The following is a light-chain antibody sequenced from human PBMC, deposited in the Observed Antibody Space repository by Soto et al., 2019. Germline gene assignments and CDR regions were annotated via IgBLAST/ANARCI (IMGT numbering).Light chain of an antibody. CDR3: QQYNTYPLT. J-gene: IGKJ4*01. CDR1: QSISTW. V-gene: IGKV1-5*03. CDR2: KAS. Sequence: DIQMTQSPPTLSASVGDRVTITCRASQSISTWLAWYQQKPGKAPKLLIYKASSLESGVPSRFSGSGSGTEFTLTINSLQPDDFATYYCQQYNTYPLTFGGGTTVEIK.